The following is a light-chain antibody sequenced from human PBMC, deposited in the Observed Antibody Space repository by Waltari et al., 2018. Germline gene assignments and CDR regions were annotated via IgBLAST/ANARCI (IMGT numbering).Light chain of an antibody. V-gene: IGKV3-11*01. CDR1: QSVNSD. Sequence: EIVLTQSPATLSLSPGDRATLSCRASQSVNSDLAWYQQKPGQAPRLLIYDVSNRASGVPARFSGSGSGTGFSLTVSTREPEDFAVYYCQQRSQWPPLFTFGPGTKVDIK. CDR2: DVS. CDR3: QQRSQWPPLFT. J-gene: IGKJ3*01.